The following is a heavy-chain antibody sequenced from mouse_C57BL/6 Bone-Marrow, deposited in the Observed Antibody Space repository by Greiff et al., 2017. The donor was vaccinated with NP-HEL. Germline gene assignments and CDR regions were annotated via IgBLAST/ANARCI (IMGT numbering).Heavy chain of an antibody. Sequence: EVHLVESGGGLVQPKGSLKLSCAASGFSFNTYAMNWVRQAPGKGLEWVARIRSKSNNYATYYADSVKDRFTISRDDSESMLYLQMNNLKTEDTAMYYCVRFITTNAMDYWGQGTSVTVSS. CDR2: IRSKSNNYAT. J-gene: IGHJ4*01. CDR1: GFSFNTYA. V-gene: IGHV10-1*01. D-gene: IGHD1-1*01. CDR3: VRFITTNAMDY.